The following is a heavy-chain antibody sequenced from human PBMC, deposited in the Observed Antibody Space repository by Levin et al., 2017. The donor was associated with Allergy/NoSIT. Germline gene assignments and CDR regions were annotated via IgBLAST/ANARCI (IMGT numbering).Heavy chain of an antibody. CDR3: ARGLLWGYYGSSGYGETPDDAFDS. CDR1: GGSISSYY. V-gene: IGHV4-59*01. Sequence: SETLSLTCTVSGGSISSYYWSWIRQPPGKGLEWIGYIYYSGSTNYNPSLKRRVTISVDTSKNQFSLKLRSVTAADTAVYYCARGLLWGYYGSSGYGETPDDAFDSWGQGTMVTVSS. CDR2: IYYSGST. J-gene: IGHJ3*02. D-gene: IGHD3-22*01.